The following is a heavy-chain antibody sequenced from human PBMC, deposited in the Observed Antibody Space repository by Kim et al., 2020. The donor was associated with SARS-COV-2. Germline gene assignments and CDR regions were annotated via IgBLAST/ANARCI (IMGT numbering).Heavy chain of an antibody. Sequence: SETLSLTCAVSGGSISSSNWWSWVRQPPGKWLEWIGEIYHSGSTNYNPSLKSRVTISVDKSKNQFSLKLSSVTAADTAVYYCARTASLLSGSYGVEDYWGQGTLFTVSS. V-gene: IGHV4-4*02. CDR3: ARTASLLSGSYGVEDY. CDR2: IYHSGST. J-gene: IGHJ4*02. CDR1: GGSISSSNW. D-gene: IGHD1-26*01.